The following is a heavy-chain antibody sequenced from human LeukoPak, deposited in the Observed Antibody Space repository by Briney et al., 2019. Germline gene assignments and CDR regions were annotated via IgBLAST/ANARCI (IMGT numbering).Heavy chain of an antibody. J-gene: IGHJ4*02. V-gene: IGHV1-2*04. Sequence: VKASCKASGYTFTGYYMHWVRQAPGQGLEWMGWINPNSGGTNYAQKFQGWVTMTRDTSISTAYMELSRLRSDDTAVYYCARSIAAADTFDYWGQGTLVTVSS. CDR1: GYTFTGYY. CDR3: ARSIAAADTFDY. CDR2: INPNSGGT. D-gene: IGHD6-13*01.